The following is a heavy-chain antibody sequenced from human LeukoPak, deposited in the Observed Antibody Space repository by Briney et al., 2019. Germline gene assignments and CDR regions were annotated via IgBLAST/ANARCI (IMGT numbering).Heavy chain of an antibody. Sequence: GGSLRLSCAASGFTVSSNYMSWDRQAPGKGLEWVSVIYSGGSTYYADSVKGRFTISRDNSKNTLYLQMNSLRAEDTAVYYCARGYFHDSSGYDDYWGQGTLVTVSS. CDR3: ARGYFHDSSGYDDY. CDR2: IYSGGST. CDR1: GFTVSSNY. V-gene: IGHV3-53*01. D-gene: IGHD3-22*01. J-gene: IGHJ4*02.